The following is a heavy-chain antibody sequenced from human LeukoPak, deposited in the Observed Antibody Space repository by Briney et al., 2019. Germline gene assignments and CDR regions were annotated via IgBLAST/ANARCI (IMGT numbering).Heavy chain of an antibody. V-gene: IGHV3-23*01. CDR3: MKGFVHPTYYYDY. Sequence: PGGSLRLSCAASGFTFSNYAMMWVRQAPGKRLEGVSSITGSGDGTYYADSVRGRFTISRDNSENTLYLQLNSLRADDTAVYFCMKGFVHPTYYYDYWGQGTLVTVSS. D-gene: IGHD3-10*01. J-gene: IGHJ4*02. CDR1: GFTFSNYA. CDR2: ITGSGDGT.